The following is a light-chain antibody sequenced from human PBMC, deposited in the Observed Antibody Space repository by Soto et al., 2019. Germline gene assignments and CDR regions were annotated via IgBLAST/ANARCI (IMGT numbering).Light chain of an antibody. CDR3: QQRSHWPPWT. J-gene: IGKJ1*01. V-gene: IGKV3-11*01. CDR1: ENVRTF. CDR2: GAS. Sequence: PGARAPLSCRASENVRTFVDWYQQKPGQAPRLLMFGASNRATGIPARFSGSGSGTDFTLTISNLEPEDFAVYYCQQRSHWPPWTFGQGTKVDIK.